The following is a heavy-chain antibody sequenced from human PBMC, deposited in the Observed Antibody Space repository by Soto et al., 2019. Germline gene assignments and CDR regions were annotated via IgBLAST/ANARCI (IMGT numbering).Heavy chain of an antibody. CDR1: AASISSGDYY. D-gene: IGHD6-25*01. Sequence: QVQLQESGPGLVKPSQTLSLTCTVSAASISSGDYYWGWIRQHPGKGLEWIGYIYYSGSTYYIPSLRSRVAIPVDTSKNKSALKLSSVTAADTAAYYCARSPSCGDHRDWFEPWGQGSLVTVSS. J-gene: IGHJ5*02. CDR2: IYYSGST. CDR3: ARSPSCGDHRDWFEP. V-gene: IGHV4-31*03.